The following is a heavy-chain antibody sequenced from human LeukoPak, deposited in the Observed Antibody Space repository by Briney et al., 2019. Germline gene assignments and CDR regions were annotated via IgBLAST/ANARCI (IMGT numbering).Heavy chain of an antibody. J-gene: IGHJ4*02. CDR3: AKDRVYGDLAVPGVTDY. Sequence: GGSLRLSCAASGFTFSSYAMSWVRQAPGKGLEWVSAISGSGGSTYYADSVKGRFTISRDNSKNTLYPQMNSLRAEDTAVYYCAKDRVYGDLAVPGVTDYWGQGTLVTVSS. CDR1: GFTFSSYA. D-gene: IGHD4-17*01. CDR2: ISGSGGST. V-gene: IGHV3-23*01.